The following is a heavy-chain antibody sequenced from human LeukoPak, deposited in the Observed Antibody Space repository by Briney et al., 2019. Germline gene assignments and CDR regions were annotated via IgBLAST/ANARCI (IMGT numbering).Heavy chain of an antibody. CDR1: GFAFSSYA. V-gene: IGHV3-23*01. CDR3: AKGKYSRGPLRIDY. CDR2: IGGSGGST. Sequence: AGGSLRLSCAASGFAFSSYAMSWVRQAPGKGLEWVSTIGGSGGSTYYADSVKGRFTISRDNSKNTLYLQMNSLRAEDTAVYYCAKGKYSRGPLRIDYWGQGTLVTVSS. D-gene: IGHD6-19*01. J-gene: IGHJ4*02.